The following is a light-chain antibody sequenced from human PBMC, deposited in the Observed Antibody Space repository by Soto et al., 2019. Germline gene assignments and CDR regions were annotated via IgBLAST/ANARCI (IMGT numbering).Light chain of an antibody. Sequence: DIQMTQSPSSLSASVGDTVTIACRASRSISNYLNWYQQKPGRAPNLLISGASTSQRAVPSRFSGSGSGTTFTLSIPSPQPDDFAIYFCRQSYTAPLTFGPGTKVDIK. J-gene: IGKJ3*01. CDR2: GAS. CDR1: RSISNY. CDR3: RQSYTAPLT. V-gene: IGKV1-39*01.